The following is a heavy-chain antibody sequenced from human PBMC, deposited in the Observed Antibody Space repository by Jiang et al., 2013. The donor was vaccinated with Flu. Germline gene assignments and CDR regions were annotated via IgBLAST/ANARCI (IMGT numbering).Heavy chain of an antibody. D-gene: IGHD2-2*01. Sequence: SVKVSCKASGYTFTTYAINWVRQAPGQGLEWMGWINTNTGNPTYAQGFTGRFVFSLDTSVSTAYLQISSLEAEDTAVYYCARGEKDIVAVPAAWGQGTLVTVSS. CDR1: GYTFTTYA. J-gene: IGHJ4*02. CDR2: INTNTGNP. CDR3: ARGEKDIVAVPAA. V-gene: IGHV7-4-1*02.